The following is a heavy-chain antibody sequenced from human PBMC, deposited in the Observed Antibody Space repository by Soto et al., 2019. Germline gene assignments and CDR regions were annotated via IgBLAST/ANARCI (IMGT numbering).Heavy chain of an antibody. CDR3: ARDPVLLWFGESNNWFDP. CDR2: INSDGSST. J-gene: IGHJ5*02. Sequence: GGSLRLSCAASGFTFSSYWMHWVLQAPGKGLVWVSRINSDGSSTSYADSVKGRFTISRDNAKNTLYLQMNSLRAEDTAVYYCARDPVLLWFGESNNWFDPWGQGTLVTVSS. CDR1: GFTFSSYW. D-gene: IGHD3-10*01. V-gene: IGHV3-74*01.